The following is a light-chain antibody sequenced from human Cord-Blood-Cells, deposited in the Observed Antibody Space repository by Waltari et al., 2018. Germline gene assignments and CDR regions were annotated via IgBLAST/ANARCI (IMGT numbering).Light chain of an antibody. CDR2: WAS. CDR3: QQYYSTPFT. Sequence: DIVMTQSPDSMAVSLVERANINCKSSQRVLYSSNNKNYLAWYQQKPGQPPKLLIYWASTRESGVPDRFSGSGSGTDFTLTISSLQAEDVAVYYCQQYYSTPFTLGPGTKVDIK. V-gene: IGKV4-1*01. CDR1: QRVLYSSNNKNY. J-gene: IGKJ3*01.